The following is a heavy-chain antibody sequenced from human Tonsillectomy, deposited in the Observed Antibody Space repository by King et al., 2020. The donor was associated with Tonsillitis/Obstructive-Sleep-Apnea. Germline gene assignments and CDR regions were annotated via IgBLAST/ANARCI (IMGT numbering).Heavy chain of an antibody. CDR1: GYSFTSYW. CDR3: ARHAGFSGYEEDY. V-gene: IGHV5-10-1*01. Sequence: QLVQSGAEVKKPGESLRISCKGSGYSFTSYWIFWVRQMPGKGLEWMGRIDPSDSYTNYSPSFQGHVTISSDKSISTAYLQWSSLKAADTAMYYCARHAGFSGYEEDYWGQGSLVTVSS. J-gene: IGHJ4*02. D-gene: IGHD5-12*01. CDR2: IDPSDSYT.